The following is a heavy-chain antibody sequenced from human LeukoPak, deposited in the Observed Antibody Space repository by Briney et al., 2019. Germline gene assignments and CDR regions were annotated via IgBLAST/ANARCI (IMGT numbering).Heavy chain of an antibody. V-gene: IGHV3-30*03. Sequence: GGSLRLSCAASGFTFRSYGLHWVRQAPGKRLEWVSAVSYDGSYKYYADSVKGRFTISRDTSKNTLYLQMNSLRAEDTAVYYCARDRSYGMDVWGQGTTVTVSS. J-gene: IGHJ6*02. CDR1: GFTFRSYG. CDR3: ARDRSYGMDV. CDR2: VSYDGSYK.